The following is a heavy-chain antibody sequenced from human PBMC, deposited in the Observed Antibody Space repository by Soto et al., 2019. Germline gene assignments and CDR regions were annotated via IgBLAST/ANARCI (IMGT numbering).Heavy chain of an antibody. J-gene: IGHJ5*02. D-gene: IGHD3-10*01. Sequence: PGESLKISCKGSGYSFTRYWISWVRQMPGKGLEWMGRIDPSDSYTNYGPSFQGHVTMSVDKSTNTAYLQWSSLKASDTAMYYCARMDGLVRGITKNWFDPWGQGTLVTVSS. V-gene: IGHV5-10-1*01. CDR3: ARMDGLVRGITKNWFDP. CDR1: GYSFTRYW. CDR2: IDPSDSYT.